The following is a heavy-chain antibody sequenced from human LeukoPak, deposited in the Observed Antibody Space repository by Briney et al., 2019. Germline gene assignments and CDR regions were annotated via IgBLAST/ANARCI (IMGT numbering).Heavy chain of an antibody. CDR2: IIDSGEST. V-gene: IGHV3-23*01. CDR3: AKVEPAAAATLRGFDY. J-gene: IGHJ4*02. D-gene: IGHD6-13*01. CDR1: GFTFSSYA. Sequence: PGGSLRLSCAASGFTFSSYAMSWVRQAPGKGLEWVSGIIDSGESTYYANFAKGRFTISRDNSNNTLYLQMNSLRAEDTAVYYCAKVEPAAAATLRGFDYWGQGTLVTVSS.